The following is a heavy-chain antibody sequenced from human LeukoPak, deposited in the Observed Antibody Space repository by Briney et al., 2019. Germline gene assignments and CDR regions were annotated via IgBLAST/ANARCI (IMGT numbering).Heavy chain of an antibody. CDR3: ARAPWLEGYYFDY. CDR2: IYHSGST. J-gene: IGHJ4*02. V-gene: IGHV4-30-2*01. Sequence: SETLSLTCAVSGGSISSGSYSWSWIRQPPGKGLEWIGYIYHSGSTYYNPSLKSRVTISVDRSKNQFSLKLSSVTAADTAVYYCARAPWLEGYYFDYWGQGTLVTVSS. D-gene: IGHD3-22*01. CDR1: GGSISSGSYS.